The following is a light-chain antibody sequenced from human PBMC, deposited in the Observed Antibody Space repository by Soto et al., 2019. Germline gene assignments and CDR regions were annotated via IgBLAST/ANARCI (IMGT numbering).Light chain of an antibody. V-gene: IGKV3-20*01. Sequence: EIGLTQSPGTLSLSPGERATLSCRASQSVSSSYLAWYQQKPGQAPRLLIYGASSRATGIPDRFSGSGSGTDFTLTISRLEPEDCAVYYCQQYGSSPPYTFGQGTKLEIK. J-gene: IGKJ2*01. CDR2: GAS. CDR1: QSVSSSY. CDR3: QQYGSSPPYT.